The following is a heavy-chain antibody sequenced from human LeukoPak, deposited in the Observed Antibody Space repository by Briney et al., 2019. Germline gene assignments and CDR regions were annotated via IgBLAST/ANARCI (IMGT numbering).Heavy chain of an antibody. CDR1: GGSFSGYY. CDR3: ARVSYTLDY. J-gene: IGHJ4*02. D-gene: IGHD2-2*02. Sequence: SETLSLTCAVYGGSFSGYYWSWIRLPPGKGLEWIGEINHSGSTNYNPSLKSRVTISVDTSKNQFSLKLSSVTAADTAVYYCARVSYTLDYWGQGTLVTVSS. CDR2: INHSGST. V-gene: IGHV4-34*01.